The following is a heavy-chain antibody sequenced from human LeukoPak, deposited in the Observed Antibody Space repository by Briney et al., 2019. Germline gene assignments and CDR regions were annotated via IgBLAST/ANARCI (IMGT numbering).Heavy chain of an antibody. Sequence: GGSLRLSCAASGFTFSSYWMSWVRQAPGKGLEWVANIKQDGSEKSYVDSVKGRFTISRDNAKNSLYLQMNSLRAEDTAVYYCAKDNITMEPFDYWGQGTLVTVSS. CDR2: IKQDGSEK. V-gene: IGHV3-7*03. J-gene: IGHJ4*02. D-gene: IGHD3-10*01. CDR3: AKDNITMEPFDY. CDR1: GFTFSSYW.